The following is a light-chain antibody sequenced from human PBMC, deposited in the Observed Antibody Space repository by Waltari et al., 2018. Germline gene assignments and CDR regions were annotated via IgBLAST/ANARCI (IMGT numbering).Light chain of an antibody. CDR2: EVY. V-gene: IGLV2-14*01. CDR3: SSYTSISTSVV. J-gene: IGLJ2*01. Sequence: QSALTQPASVSGAPGQSITISCTGTSSDVGGYDFVSWYQQYPGKAPQLITYEVYFRPSGFSQPFPASKSGDTASLTLSGLQTDDEADYYCSSYTSISTSVVFGGGTKLTVL. CDR1: SSDVGGYDF.